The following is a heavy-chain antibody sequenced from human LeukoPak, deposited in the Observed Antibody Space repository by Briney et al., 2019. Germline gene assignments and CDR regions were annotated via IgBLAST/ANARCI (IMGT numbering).Heavy chain of an antibody. D-gene: IGHD3-10*01. CDR2: IAYDGSST. CDR3: TRGYYYGSGSYEGFAALDI. Sequence: GGSLRLSCAPSGFTFSRHAMHWVRQAPGKGLEWVAIIAYDGSSTYYADSVKGRFTISRDNSNNTMWLQMNSLRGEDTAVYYCTRGYYYGSGSYEGFAALDIWGQGTMVTVSS. CDR1: GFTFSRHA. V-gene: IGHV3-30*04. J-gene: IGHJ3*02.